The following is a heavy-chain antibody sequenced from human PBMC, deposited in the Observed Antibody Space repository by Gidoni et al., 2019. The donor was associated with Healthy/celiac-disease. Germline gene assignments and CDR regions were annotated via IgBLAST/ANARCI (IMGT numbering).Heavy chain of an antibody. CDR2: IYSGGST. Sequence: EVQLVESGGGLVQPGGSLRLCCAASGVTVSSTSMSWVRQAPGKGLEWVSVIYSGGSTYYADSVKGRFTISRDNSKNTLYLQMNSLRAEDTAVYYCARDPAYSGYDHYFDYWGQGTLVTVSS. CDR3: ARDPAYSGYDHYFDY. CDR1: GVTVSSTS. V-gene: IGHV3-66*01. J-gene: IGHJ4*02. D-gene: IGHD5-12*01.